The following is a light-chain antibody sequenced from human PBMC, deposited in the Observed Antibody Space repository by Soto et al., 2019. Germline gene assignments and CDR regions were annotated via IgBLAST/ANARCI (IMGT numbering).Light chain of an antibody. CDR2: DVS. J-gene: IGLJ1*01. CDR1: SSDVGGYNY. CDR3: SSYTSRSTLHV. V-gene: IGLV2-14*01. Sequence: QSPLTQPASVSGSPGQSITISCTGTSSDVGGYNYVSWYQQHPGKAPKLMIYDVSNRPSGVSNRFSGSKSGNTASLTISGLQAEDEADYYCSSYTSRSTLHVFGTGTKLTVL.